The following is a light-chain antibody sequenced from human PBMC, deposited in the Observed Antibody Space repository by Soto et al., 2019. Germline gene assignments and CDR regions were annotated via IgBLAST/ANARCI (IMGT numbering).Light chain of an antibody. Sequence: EIVLTQSPATLSLSPGERATLSYRASQSVSSYLAWYQQKPGQAPRLLIYDASNRATGIPARFSGSGSGTDFTPTISSLEPEDFAVYYCQQRSNWPPYTFGQGTKLEIK. V-gene: IGKV3-11*01. CDR3: QQRSNWPPYT. CDR2: DAS. J-gene: IGKJ2*01. CDR1: QSVSSY.